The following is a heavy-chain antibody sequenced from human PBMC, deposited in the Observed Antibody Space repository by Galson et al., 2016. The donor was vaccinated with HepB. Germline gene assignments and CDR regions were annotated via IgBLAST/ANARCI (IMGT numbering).Heavy chain of an antibody. J-gene: IGHJ4*02. CDR3: ATLAAQDY. V-gene: IGHV3-48*01. D-gene: IGHD6-6*01. CDR1: GFTFSTYS. CDR2: ISSGSSTI. Sequence: SLRLSCAASGFTFSTYSMKWVRQAPGKGLEWVAYISSGSSTIHYADSVKDRFTISRDNAKNSLYLQMNNLGAEDTAVYYCATLAAQDYWGQGTLVTVSS.